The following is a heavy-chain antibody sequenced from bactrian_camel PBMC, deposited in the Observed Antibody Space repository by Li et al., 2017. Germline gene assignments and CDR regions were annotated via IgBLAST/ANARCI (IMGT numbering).Heavy chain of an antibody. V-gene: IGHV3S53*01. CDR3: AADPARHWVGWSLSPREYSI. J-gene: IGHJ4*01. D-gene: IGHD5*01. Sequence: GGGSVQAGGSLRLSCTVSGYTSSTWCMAWFRQAPGSEREGVAGIDTTGSTTYADSMKDRFTISKDNAKNTLYLEMNSLKPEDTAMYYCAADPARHWVGWSLSPREYSIWGQGTQVTVS. CDR1: GYTSSTWC. CDR2: IDTTGST.